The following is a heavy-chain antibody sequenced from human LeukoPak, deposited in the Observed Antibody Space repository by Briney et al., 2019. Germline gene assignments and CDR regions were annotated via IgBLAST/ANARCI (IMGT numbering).Heavy chain of an antibody. CDR1: GFTFSSYS. D-gene: IGHD2-15*01. V-gene: IGHV3-21*01. CDR2: ISSSSSYI. CDR3: ARGSRAGSGGSCSDY. J-gene: IGHJ4*02. Sequence: GGSLRLSCAASGFTFSSYSMNWVRQAPGKGLEWVSSISSSSSYIYYADSVKGRFTTSRDNAKNSLYLQMNSLRAEDTAVYYCARGSRAGSGGSCSDYWGQGTLVTVSS.